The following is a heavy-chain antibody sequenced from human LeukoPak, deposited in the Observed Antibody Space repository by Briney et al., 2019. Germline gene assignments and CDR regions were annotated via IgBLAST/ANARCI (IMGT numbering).Heavy chain of an antibody. J-gene: IGHJ4*02. V-gene: IGHV1-46*01. CDR2: INPSGGST. Sequence: ASVKVSCKASGYTFTSYYMHWVRQAPGQGLEWMGIINPSGGSTSYAQKFQGRVTMTRDMSTSTVYMELSSLRSEDTAVYYCARDTTRPLGFDYWGQGTLVTVSS. CDR1: GYTFTSYY. D-gene: IGHD1-14*01. CDR3: ARDTTRPLGFDY.